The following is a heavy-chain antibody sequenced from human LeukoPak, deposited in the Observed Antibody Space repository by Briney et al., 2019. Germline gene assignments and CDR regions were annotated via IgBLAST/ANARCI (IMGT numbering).Heavy chain of an antibody. CDR3: ARESFAARWD. D-gene: IGHD6-6*01. Sequence: PGGSLRLSCAAFGFTFSSYEMNWVRQAPGKGLEWVSYISSSGSTIYYADSVKGRFTISRDNAKNSLYLQMNSLTAEDTAVYYCARESFAARWDWGQGTLVTVSS. CDR1: GFTFSSYE. CDR2: ISSSGSTI. J-gene: IGHJ4*02. V-gene: IGHV3-48*03.